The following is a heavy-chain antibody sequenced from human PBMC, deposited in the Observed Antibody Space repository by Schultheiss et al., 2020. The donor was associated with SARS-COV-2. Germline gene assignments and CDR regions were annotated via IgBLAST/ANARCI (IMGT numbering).Heavy chain of an antibody. J-gene: IGHJ6*03. CDR2: IIPIFGTA. CDR3: ARAGNTLSMFGELYHYYYMDV. Sequence: SSVKVSCKASGGTFSSYAISWVRQAPGQGLEWMGGIIPIFGTANYAQKFQGRVTITADESTSTAYMELSSLRSEDTAVYYCARAGNTLSMFGELYHYYYMDVWGKGTTVTVSS. D-gene: IGHD3-10*02. V-gene: IGHV1-69*13. CDR1: GGTFSSYA.